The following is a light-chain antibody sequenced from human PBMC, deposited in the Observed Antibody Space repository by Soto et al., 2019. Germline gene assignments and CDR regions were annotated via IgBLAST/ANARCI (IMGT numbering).Light chain of an antibody. CDR1: GYDVGGYDY. V-gene: IGLV2-14*01. CDR2: EVS. CDR3: SSYTRDSIPV. J-gene: IGLJ3*02. Sequence: QSALTQPASVSGSPGQSITISCTGTGYDVGGYDYVSWYQQPPGKAPRLLIYEVSHRPSGVSNRFSGSKSGNTASLTISGLQAADEADCYCSSYTRDSIPVFGGGTKLTVL.